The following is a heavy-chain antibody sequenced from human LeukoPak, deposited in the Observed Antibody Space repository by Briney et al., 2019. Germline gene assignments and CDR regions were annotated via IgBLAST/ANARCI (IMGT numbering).Heavy chain of an antibody. Sequence: SETLSLTCTVSGGSISSYYWSWIRQPPGKGLEWIGYIYYSGSTNYNPSLKSRVTISVDTSKKQFSLKLSSLTAADPAVYYCAREAYGSGSSFDYWGPGTLVTVSS. CDR2: IYYSGST. J-gene: IGHJ4*02. D-gene: IGHD3-10*01. CDR3: AREAYGSGSSFDY. V-gene: IGHV4-59*01. CDR1: GGSISSYY.